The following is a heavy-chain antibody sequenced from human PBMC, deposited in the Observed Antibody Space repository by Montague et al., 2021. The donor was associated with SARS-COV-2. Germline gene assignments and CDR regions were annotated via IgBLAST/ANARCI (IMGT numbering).Heavy chain of an antibody. V-gene: IGHV3-66*01. J-gene: IGHJ4*02. D-gene: IGHD3-10*01. Sequence: SQRLSCAASGFMLTFNYMTWVRQAPGKGLEWVSIIYSNGTTYYSDSVKGRFTISRDTSKNTVYLQLNSLRVEDTAVYYCASNPLWFGELSLHYWDQGALITVSS. CDR2: IYSNGTT. CDR1: GFMLTFNY. CDR3: ASNPLWFGELSLHY.